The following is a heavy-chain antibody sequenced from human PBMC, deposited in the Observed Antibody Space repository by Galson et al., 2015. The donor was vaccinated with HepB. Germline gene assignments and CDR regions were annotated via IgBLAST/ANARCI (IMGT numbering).Heavy chain of an antibody. Sequence: SLRHCCGAAGFTFGEYAMSWFRHGGGKGLEWVSFIRSKAYGGTTEYAASVKGRFTISRDDSKSIAYLQMNSLKTEDTAVYYCTRPNPELWFGELPFDYWGQGTLVTVSS. D-gene: IGHD3-10*01. CDR3: TRPNPELWFGELPFDY. CDR1: GFTFGEYA. V-gene: IGHV3-49*03. CDR2: IRSKAYGGTT. J-gene: IGHJ4*02.